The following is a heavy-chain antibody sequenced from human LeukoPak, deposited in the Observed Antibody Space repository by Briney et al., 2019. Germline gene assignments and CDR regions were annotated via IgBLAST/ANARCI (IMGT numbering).Heavy chain of an antibody. J-gene: IGHJ4*02. CDR2: IYHSGST. V-gene: IGHV4-59*12. Sequence: SETLSLTCTVSGGSISSYYWSWIRQPPGKGLEWIGSIYHSGSTYYNPSLKSRVTISVDTSKNQFSLRLSSVTAADTAVYYCARGSFPPYDSSGYLDYWGQGTLVTVSS. CDR1: GGSISSYY. D-gene: IGHD3-22*01. CDR3: ARGSFPPYDSSGYLDY.